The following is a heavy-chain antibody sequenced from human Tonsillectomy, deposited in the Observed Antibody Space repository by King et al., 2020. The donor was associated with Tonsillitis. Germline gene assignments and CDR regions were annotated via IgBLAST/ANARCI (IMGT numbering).Heavy chain of an antibody. J-gene: IGHJ4*02. Sequence: VQLVQSGAEVKKPGSSVKVSCNASGGTFSSYAIRWVRQAPGQGLEWVGRIIPILGIANYAQKFQGRFTITADKSTSTAYMELSSLGSEDTAVYYCARDGGDYGDYSCWGQGTLVTVSS. D-gene: IGHD4-17*01. CDR3: ARDGGDYGDYSC. V-gene: IGHV1-69*09. CDR1: GGTFSSYA. CDR2: IIPILGIA.